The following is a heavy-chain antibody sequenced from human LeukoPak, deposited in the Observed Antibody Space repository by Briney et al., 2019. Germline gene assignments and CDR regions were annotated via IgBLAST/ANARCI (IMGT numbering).Heavy chain of an antibody. J-gene: IGHJ6*02. CDR3: ARASAVAQVGGYSYHPLDV. CDR1: DDSVSSHY. D-gene: IGHD5-18*01. Sequence: PSETLSLTCTVSDDSVSSHYWNWIRQPPGKGLEFIGWVHYSGDTDYNPSLKSRVTISLDTSDNQFALKVKSVTAADTAVYYCARASAVAQVGGYSYHPLDVWSQGTTVTVSS. CDR2: VHYSGDT. V-gene: IGHV4-59*08.